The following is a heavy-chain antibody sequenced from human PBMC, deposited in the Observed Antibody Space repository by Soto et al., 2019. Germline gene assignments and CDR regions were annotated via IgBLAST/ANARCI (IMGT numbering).Heavy chain of an antibody. CDR3: ARGRPYYYDSSGHYGMDV. Sequence: ASVKVSCKASGYTFTGYYMHWVRQAPGQGLEWMGWINPNSGGTNYVQKFQGWVTMTRDTSISTAYMELSRLRSDDTAVYYCARGRPYYYDSSGHYGMDVWGQGTTVTVSS. CDR2: INPNSGGT. V-gene: IGHV1-2*04. J-gene: IGHJ6*02. CDR1: GYTFTGYY. D-gene: IGHD3-22*01.